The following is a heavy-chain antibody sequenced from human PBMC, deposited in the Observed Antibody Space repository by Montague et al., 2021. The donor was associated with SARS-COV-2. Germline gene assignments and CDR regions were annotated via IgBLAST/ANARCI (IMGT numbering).Heavy chain of an antibody. Sequence: SLRLSCAASGFTFSSYAMHWVRQAPGKGLEWVAVISYDGSNKYYADSVKGRFTISRDNSKNTLYLQMNSLRAEDTAVYYCARDWDIVVVNDAFDIWGQGTLVTVSS. J-gene: IGHJ3*02. D-gene: IGHD2-2*01. V-gene: IGHV3-30-3*01. CDR1: GFTFSSYA. CDR3: ARDWDIVVVNDAFDI. CDR2: ISYDGSNK.